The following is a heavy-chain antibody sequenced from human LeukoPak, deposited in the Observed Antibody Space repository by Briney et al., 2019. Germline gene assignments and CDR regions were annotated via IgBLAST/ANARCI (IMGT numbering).Heavy chain of an antibody. CDR1: GYTFNSYY. J-gene: IGHJ5*02. CDR2: INPSGGRT. CDR3: ARGGRDYGDPRFDP. D-gene: IGHD4-17*01. Sequence: ASVKVSCTASGYTFNSYYMHWVRQAPGQGLEWMGIINPSGGRTSYAQKFQGRVTMTRGTSTRTIYIELYSLRSDDTAVYYCARGGRDYGDPRFDPWGQGTLVTVSS. V-gene: IGHV1-46*02.